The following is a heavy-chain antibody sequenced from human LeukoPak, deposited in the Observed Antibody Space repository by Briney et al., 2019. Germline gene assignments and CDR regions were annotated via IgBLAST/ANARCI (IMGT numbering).Heavy chain of an antibody. CDR3: ARGPSSPIVVVPAANFDY. CDR2: INHSGST. D-gene: IGHD2-2*01. J-gene: IGHJ4*02. V-gene: IGHV4-34*01. CDR1: GGSFSGYY. Sequence: PSETLSLTCAVYGGSFSGYYWSWIRQPPGKGLEWIGEINHSGSTNYNPSLKSRVTISVDTSKNQFSLKLSSVTAADTAVYYCARGPSSPIVVVPAANFDYWGQGTLVTVSS.